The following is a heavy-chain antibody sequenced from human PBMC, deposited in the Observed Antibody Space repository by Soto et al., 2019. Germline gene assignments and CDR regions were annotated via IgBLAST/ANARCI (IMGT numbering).Heavy chain of an antibody. CDR1: GYTFTGYY. Sequence: GGPVKVSCKASGYTFTGYYIHWVRQAPGQGLEWMGEISPNSGGTKYAQKFQGRVTMTRDTSITTVYMDLSNLSPDDTAVYYCGKGRSGDVGIFYWGQGTLVTVSS. D-gene: IGHD3-3*02. V-gene: IGHV1-2*02. J-gene: IGHJ4*02. CDR2: ISPNSGGT. CDR3: GKGRSGDVGIFY.